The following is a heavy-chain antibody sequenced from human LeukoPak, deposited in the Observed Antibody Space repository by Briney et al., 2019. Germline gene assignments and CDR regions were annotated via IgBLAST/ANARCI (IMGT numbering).Heavy chain of an antibody. CDR1: GFTFSNYR. D-gene: IGHD3-22*01. V-gene: IGHV3-7*04. CDR3: ARGGYYDSSGYYSNY. J-gene: IGHJ4*02. CDR2: IQQDKSEK. Sequence: GGSLRLSCAASGFTFSNYRMSWVRQAPGKGLEWVATIQQDKSEKSYADSVKGRFTISRDNAKNSLYLQMNSLRAEDTAVYYCARGGYYDSSGYYSNYWGQGTLVTVSS.